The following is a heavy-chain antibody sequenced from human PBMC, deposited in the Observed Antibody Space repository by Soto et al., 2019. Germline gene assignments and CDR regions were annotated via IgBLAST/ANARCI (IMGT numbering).Heavy chain of an antibody. D-gene: IGHD3-3*01. CDR1: GGSISSISDC. CDR3: ARQVTIFGVVTYYYYYMDV. V-gene: IGHV4-39*01. CDR2: MYYSGST. J-gene: IGHJ6*03. Sequence: SETLSLTCTVSGGSISSISDCWGWIRQPPGKGLKWIGSMYYSGSTNYNPSLKSRVTISVDTSKNQFSLKLSSVTAADTAVYYCARQVTIFGVVTYYYYYMDVWGKGTTVTVSS.